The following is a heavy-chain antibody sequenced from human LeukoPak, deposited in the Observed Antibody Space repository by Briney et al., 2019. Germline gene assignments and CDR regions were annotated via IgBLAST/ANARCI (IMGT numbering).Heavy chain of an antibody. V-gene: IGHV3-23*01. J-gene: IGHJ6*02. D-gene: IGHD4-17*01. CDR1: GFTFSSYS. CDR2: ISGSGGST. CDR3: AKFSPPMTTSYYYYGMDV. Sequence: GGSLRLSCAASGFTFSSYSMNWVRQAPGKGLEWVSAISGSGGSTYYADSVKGRFTISRDNSKNTLYLQMNSLRAEDTAVYYCAKFSPPMTTSYYYYGMDVWGQGTTVTVSS.